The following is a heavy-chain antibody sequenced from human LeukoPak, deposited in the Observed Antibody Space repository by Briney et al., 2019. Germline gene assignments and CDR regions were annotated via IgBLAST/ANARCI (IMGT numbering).Heavy chain of an antibody. CDR3: ARASLLDIVATYSSSRSGFAFDI. D-gene: IGHD5-12*01. V-gene: IGHV4-34*01. Sequence: SETLSLTSAVYGGSFSGYYWTWSRPPPGEGLEWVGEINLSGCTNYNPSLRSRVTISVDTTKIQFSLKLSSATAADTAVYYCARASLLDIVATYSSSRSGFAFDIWGQGTMVTVSS. CDR1: GGSFSGYY. CDR2: INLSGCT. J-gene: IGHJ3*02.